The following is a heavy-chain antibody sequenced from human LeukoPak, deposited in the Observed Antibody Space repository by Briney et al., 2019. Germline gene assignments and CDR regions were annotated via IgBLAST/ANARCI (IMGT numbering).Heavy chain of an antibody. CDR3: ARRDGDYEIDY. CDR2: INHSGST. CDR1: GGSISSYY. J-gene: IGHJ4*02. D-gene: IGHD4-17*01. V-gene: IGHV4-34*01. Sequence: SETLSLTCTVSGGSISSYYWSWIRQPPGKGLEWIGEINHSGSTNYNPSLKSRVTISVDTSKNQFSLKLSSVTAADTAVYYCARRDGDYEIDYWGQGTLVTVSS.